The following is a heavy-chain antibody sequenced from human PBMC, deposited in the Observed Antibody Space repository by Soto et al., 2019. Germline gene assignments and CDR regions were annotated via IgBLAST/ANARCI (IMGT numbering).Heavy chain of an antibody. CDR2: ISSSNSYT. D-gene: IGHD4-17*01. CDR3: AKERHDYGDYEGVWYFDY. V-gene: IGHV3-21*04. CDR1: GFTFSSYS. Sequence: PGGSLRLSCAASGFTFSSYSMNWVRQAPGKGLEWVSSISSSNSYTYYADSVKGRFTISRDNSKNTLYLQMNSLRAEDTAVYYCAKERHDYGDYEGVWYFDYWGQGTLVTVSS. J-gene: IGHJ4*02.